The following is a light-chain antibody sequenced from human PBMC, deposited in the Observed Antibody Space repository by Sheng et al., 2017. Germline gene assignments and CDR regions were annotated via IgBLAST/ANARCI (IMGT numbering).Light chain of an antibody. CDR1: QGISNS. J-gene: IGKJ2*01. CDR3: QQYYRVPYT. CDR2: AAS. Sequence: DIQMTQSPSSLSASVGDSVTITCRASQGISNSLAWYQQKSGKAPKLLLYAASRLESGVPSRFSGSGGGTDYTLTISSLQPEDFATFYCQQYYRVPYTFGQGTKLEIK. V-gene: IGKV1-NL1*01.